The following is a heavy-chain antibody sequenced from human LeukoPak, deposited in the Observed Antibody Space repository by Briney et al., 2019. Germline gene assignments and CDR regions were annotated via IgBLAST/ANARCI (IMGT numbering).Heavy chain of an antibody. V-gene: IGHV4-4*07. CDR3: ARGGRMGSSRYWEALTADY. CDR2: IYTSGST. J-gene: IGHJ4*02. CDR1: GGSISSYY. D-gene: IGHD6-13*01. Sequence: SETLSLTCTASGGSISSYYWSWIRQPAGKGLEWIGRIYTSGSTNYNPSLKSRVTMSVDTSKNQFSLKLSSVTAADTAVYYCARGGRMGSSRYWEALTADYWGQGTLVTVSS.